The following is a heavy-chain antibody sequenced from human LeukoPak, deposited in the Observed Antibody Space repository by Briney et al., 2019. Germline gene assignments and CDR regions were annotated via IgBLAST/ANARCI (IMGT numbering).Heavy chain of an antibody. CDR1: GFTVSSNY. Sequence: GGSLRLSCAASGFTVSSNYMSWVRQAPGKGLKWVSVIYSGGSTYYADSVKGRFTISRDNAKNILYLQMNSLTAEDTALYYCVRDGDVYNFDFWGQGTLVTVSS. V-gene: IGHV3-66*01. CDR2: IYSGGST. CDR3: VRDGDVYNFDF. D-gene: IGHD5-24*01. J-gene: IGHJ4*02.